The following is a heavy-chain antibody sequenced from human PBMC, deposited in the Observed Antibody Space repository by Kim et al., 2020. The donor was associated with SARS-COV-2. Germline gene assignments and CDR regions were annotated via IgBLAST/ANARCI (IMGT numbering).Heavy chain of an antibody. V-gene: IGHV3-30*18. Sequence: GSLRLSCAASGFTFSSYGMHWVRQAPGKGLEWVAVISYDGSNKYYADSVKGRFTVSRDNSKNTLYLQMNSLRAEDTAVYYCAKDGGYSGYGYFDYWGQGPLVTVSS. J-gene: IGHJ4*02. CDR3: AKDGGYSGYGYFDY. CDR1: GFTFSSYG. CDR2: ISYDGSNK. D-gene: IGHD5-12*01.